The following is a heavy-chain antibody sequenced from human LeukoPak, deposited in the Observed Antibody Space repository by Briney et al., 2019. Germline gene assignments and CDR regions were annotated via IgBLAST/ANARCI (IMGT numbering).Heavy chain of an antibody. V-gene: IGHV3-7*01. CDR3: ARDPMHGAFDI. CDR1: GFIFSNSW. CDR2: INQHGSDK. J-gene: IGHJ3*02. Sequence: RPEGSLRLSCAASGFIFSNSWMSWVRQVPAKGLELVANINQHGSDKYYMDAVKGRFTISRDNARNSLFLQMNSLRAEDAAVYYCARDPMHGAFDIWGQGTMVTVSS.